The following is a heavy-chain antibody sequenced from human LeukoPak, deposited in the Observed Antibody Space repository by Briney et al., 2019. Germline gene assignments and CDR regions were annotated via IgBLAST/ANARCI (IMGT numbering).Heavy chain of an antibody. CDR2: ISGSGGST. CDR3: AKDQYSSGLDAFDT. J-gene: IGHJ3*02. V-gene: IGHV3-23*01. Sequence: RPGGSLRLSCAASRFTFSSYAMSWVRQAPGKGLEWVSAISGSGGSTYYADSVKGRFTISRDNSKNTLYLQMNSLRAEDTAVYYCAKDQYSSGLDAFDTWGQGTMVTVSS. CDR1: RFTFSSYA. D-gene: IGHD6-19*01.